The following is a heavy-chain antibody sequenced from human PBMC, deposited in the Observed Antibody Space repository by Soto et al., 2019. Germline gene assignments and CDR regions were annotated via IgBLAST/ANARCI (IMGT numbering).Heavy chain of an antibody. CDR3: TTDLLLWFGELSMAPND. V-gene: IGHV3-15*07. Sequence: GGSLRLSCAASGFTFSNAWMNWVRQAPGKGLEWVGRIKSKTDGGTTDYAAPVKGRFTISRDDSKNTLYLQMNSLKTEDTAVYYCTTDLLLWFGELSMAPNDWGQGTLVTVSS. CDR1: GFTFSNAW. CDR2: IKSKTDGGTT. J-gene: IGHJ4*02. D-gene: IGHD3-10*01.